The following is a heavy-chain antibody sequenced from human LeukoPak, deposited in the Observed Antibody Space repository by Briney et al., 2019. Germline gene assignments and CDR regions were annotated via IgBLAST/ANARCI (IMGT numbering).Heavy chain of an antibody. CDR2: ISSSGSTI. D-gene: IGHD2-15*01. Sequence: PGGSLRLSCAASGFTFSDYYMSWIRQAPGKGLEWVSYISSSGSTIYYADSVKGRFTISRDNAKKSLYLQMNSLRAEDTAVYYCAKDAKYCSGGSCHLPFDYWGQGTLVTVSS. V-gene: IGHV3-11*04. CDR1: GFTFSDYY. CDR3: AKDAKYCSGGSCHLPFDY. J-gene: IGHJ4*02.